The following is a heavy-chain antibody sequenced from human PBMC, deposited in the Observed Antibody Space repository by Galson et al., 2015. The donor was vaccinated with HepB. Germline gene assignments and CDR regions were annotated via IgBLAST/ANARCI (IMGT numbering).Heavy chain of an antibody. CDR3: ARDARDYDSSGYYYEGYYYYMDV. CDR1: GGSISSGGYY. J-gene: IGHJ6*03. D-gene: IGHD3-22*01. Sequence: TLSLTCTVFGGSISSGGYYWSWIRQHPGKGLEWIGYIYYSGSTYYNPSLKSRVTISVDTSKNQFSLKLSSVTAADTAVYYCARDARDYDSSGYYYEGYYYYMDVWGKGTTVTVSS. V-gene: IGHV4-31*03. CDR2: IYYSGST.